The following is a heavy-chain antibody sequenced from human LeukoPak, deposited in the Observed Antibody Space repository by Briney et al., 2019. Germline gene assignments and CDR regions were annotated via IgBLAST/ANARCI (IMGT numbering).Heavy chain of an antibody. CDR1: GFTVSSNY. CDR3: ARVMTAITNWFDP. J-gene: IGHJ5*02. V-gene: IGHV3-66*01. CDR2: IYRDGST. D-gene: IGHD2-21*02. Sequence: GGSLRLSCAASGFTVSSNYVGWVRQAPGQGLEWVSVIYRDGSTYYADSVKGRFTISRDNSKNTLYLQMNNLRVEDTAVYYCARVMTAITNWFDPWGQGTLITVSS.